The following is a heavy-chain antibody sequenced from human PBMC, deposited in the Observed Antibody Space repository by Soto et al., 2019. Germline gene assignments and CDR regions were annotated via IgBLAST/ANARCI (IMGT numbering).Heavy chain of an antibody. CDR1: GYNFPKYG. J-gene: IGHJ4*02. D-gene: IGHD6-19*01. CDR3: ARLLIAVAGSGYDY. V-gene: IGHV1-3*04. Sequence: ASVKVSCKASGYNFPKYGIHWVRQAPGQRLEWMGWINIGTGNTEYSQNFQGRVTITSDTSASTIYMELSGLRPEDTAVYYCARLLIAVAGSGYDYWGQGTVVTVS. CDR2: INIGTGNT.